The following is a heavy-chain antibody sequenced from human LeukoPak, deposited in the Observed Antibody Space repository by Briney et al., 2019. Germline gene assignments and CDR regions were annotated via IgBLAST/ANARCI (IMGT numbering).Heavy chain of an antibody. V-gene: IGHV4-4*07. CDR2: IYTSGNT. Sequence: SETLSLTCTVSGGSISSYYWSWIRQPAGKGLEWIGRIYTSGNTHYNPSLKSRVTMSVDTSKNQFSLKLSSVTAADTAVYYCGGLSTVTTSFDYWGQGTLVTVSS. CDR1: GGSISSYY. D-gene: IGHD4-17*01. J-gene: IGHJ4*02. CDR3: GGLSTVTTSFDY.